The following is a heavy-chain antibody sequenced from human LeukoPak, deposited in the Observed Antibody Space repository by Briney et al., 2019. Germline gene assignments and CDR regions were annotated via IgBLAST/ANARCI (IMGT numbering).Heavy chain of an antibody. CDR3: ARGNTMVRGEKFDY. J-gene: IGHJ4*02. CDR1: GGSISSGDYY. D-gene: IGHD3-10*01. V-gene: IGHV4-30-4*01. CDR2: IYYSGST. Sequence: PSQTLSLTCTVSGGSISSGDYYWSWIRQPPGKGLEWIGYIYYSGSTYYNPSLKSRVTISVDTSKNQFSLKLSSVTAADTAVYYCARGNTMVRGEKFDYWGQGTLVTVSS.